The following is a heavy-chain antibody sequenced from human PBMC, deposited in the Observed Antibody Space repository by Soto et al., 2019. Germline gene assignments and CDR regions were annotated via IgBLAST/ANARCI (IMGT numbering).Heavy chain of an antibody. D-gene: IGHD3-10*02. Sequence: QVQLVESGGGVVQPGTSLRLSCAASGFNFNIYGIHWVRQAPGKGLEYVAGKRYHGREEYYADSVRGRFTISRDNYQRMLSLQMNSLRAEDTAIYYCERVFGSAVYASHFDYWGQGTPVTVSS. CDR3: ERVFGSAVYASHFDY. CDR1: GFNFNIYG. J-gene: IGHJ4*02. V-gene: IGHV3-33*01. CDR2: KRYHGREE.